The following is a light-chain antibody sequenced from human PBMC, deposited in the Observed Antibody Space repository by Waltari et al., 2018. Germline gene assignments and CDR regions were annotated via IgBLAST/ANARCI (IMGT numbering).Light chain of an antibody. CDR3: QQYYNWPRT. V-gene: IGKV3-15*01. CDR1: QSAGSN. CDR2: DAS. J-gene: IGKJ1*01. Sequence: EILMTHSPATLSVSPGGRATLPCRASQSAGSNLAWFQPSPGQAPRLLMYDASTRATGIPARFSGTGSGTEFTLTISSLQSEDFAVYYCQQYYNWPRTFGQGTKVEI.